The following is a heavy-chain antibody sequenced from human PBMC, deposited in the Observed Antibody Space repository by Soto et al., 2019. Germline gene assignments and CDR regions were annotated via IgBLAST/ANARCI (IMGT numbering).Heavy chain of an antibody. J-gene: IGHJ1*01. CDR3: ARGVPDSSGYYRAEYFQH. V-gene: IGHV1-69*01. D-gene: IGHD3-22*01. CDR1: GGTFSSYA. Sequence: QVQLVQSGAEVKKPGSSVKVSCKASGGTFSSYAISWVRQAPGQGLEWMGGIIPIFGTVNYAQKFQGRVTITAAESTSTAYMELSSLRSEDTAVYYCARGVPDSSGYYRAEYFQHWGQGTLVTVSS. CDR2: IIPIFGTV.